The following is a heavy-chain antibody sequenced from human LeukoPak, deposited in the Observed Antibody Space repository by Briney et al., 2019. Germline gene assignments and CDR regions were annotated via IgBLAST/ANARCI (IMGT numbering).Heavy chain of an antibody. CDR2: IYHSGNT. J-gene: IGHJ5*02. CDR3: ARRTTTLRWYQRDWFDP. CDR1: GGSISSNNW. Sequence: PSGTLSLTCAVSGGSISSNNWWIWVRQPPGKGLEWIGEIYHSGNTNYNPSLKSRVTISVDKSKNQFSLKLSSVTAADTAVYYCARRTTTLRWYQRDWFDPWGQGTLVTVSS. V-gene: IGHV4-4*02. D-gene: IGHD4-23*01.